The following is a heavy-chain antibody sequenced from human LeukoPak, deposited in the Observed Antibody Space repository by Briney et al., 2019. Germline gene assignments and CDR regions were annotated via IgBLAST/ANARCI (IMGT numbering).Heavy chain of an antibody. D-gene: IGHD3-3*01. CDR3: ARVATIFGVVTPEDY. CDR2: MNPNSGNT. J-gene: IGHJ4*02. V-gene: IGHV1-8*01. CDR1: GYTFTSYD. Sequence: GASVKVSCKASGYTFTSYDINWVRQATGQGLEWMGWMNPNSGNTGYAQKFQGRVTMTTDTSTSTAYMELRSLRSDDTAVYYCARVATIFGVVTPEDYWGQGTLVTVSS.